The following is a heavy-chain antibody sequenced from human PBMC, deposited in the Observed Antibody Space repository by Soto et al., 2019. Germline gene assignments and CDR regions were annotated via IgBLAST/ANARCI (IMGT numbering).Heavy chain of an antibody. CDR1: GGSISSSSYY. CDR2: IYYSGST. V-gene: IGHV4-39*01. Sequence: QLQLQESGPGLVKPSETLSLTCTVSGGSISSSSYYWGWIRQPPGKGLEWIGSIYYSGSTYYNPSLKSRVTISVDTSKNQFSLKLSSVTAADTAVYYCARLFYGDYVRSAWFDPWGQGTLVTVSS. CDR3: ARLFYGDYVRSAWFDP. J-gene: IGHJ5*02. D-gene: IGHD4-17*01.